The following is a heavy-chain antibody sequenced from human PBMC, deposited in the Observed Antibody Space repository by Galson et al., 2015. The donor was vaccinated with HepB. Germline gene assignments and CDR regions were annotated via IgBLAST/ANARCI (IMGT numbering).Heavy chain of an antibody. J-gene: IGHJ3*02. CDR3: ARKGCSLTSCNGAFDI. D-gene: IGHD2-2*01. CDR2: MSYDGTNE. CDR1: GFSFNIYT. V-gene: IGHV3-30-3*01. Sequence: SLRLSCAAPGFSFNIYTMFWVRQAPGKGLEWVSVMSYDGTNEHYTDSVKGRFTISRDNSKNTLYLRMNSLRAEDTAVYYCARKGCSLTSCNGAFDIWGQGTMVTVSS.